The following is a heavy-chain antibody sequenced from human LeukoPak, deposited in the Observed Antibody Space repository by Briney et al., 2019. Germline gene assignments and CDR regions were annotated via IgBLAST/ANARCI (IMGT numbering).Heavy chain of an antibody. CDR1: GGSISSGGYY. Sequence: SETLSLTCTVSGGSISSGGYYWSWLRQHPGKGLEWIGYIYYSGSTYYNPSLKSRVTISVDTSKNQFSLKLSSVTAADTAVYYCARGHSSSSGSPDYWGQGTLVTVSS. V-gene: IGHV4-31*03. D-gene: IGHD6-6*01. CDR2: IYYSGST. CDR3: ARGHSSSSGSPDY. J-gene: IGHJ4*02.